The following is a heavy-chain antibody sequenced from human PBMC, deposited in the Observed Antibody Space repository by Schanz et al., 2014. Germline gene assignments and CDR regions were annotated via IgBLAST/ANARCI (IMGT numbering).Heavy chain of an antibody. Sequence: EVRLVESGGALVQPGGSLRLSCAASGFTFSTYWMSWVRQAPGKGLEWVANIKQDESERSYVDSVKGRFTVSRDNSKNTLYLQLNSLRAEDTAVYYCARDDKRYFDWLSTFDLWGQGTMVAVSS. V-gene: IGHV3-7*01. CDR1: GFTFSTYW. CDR2: IKQDESER. J-gene: IGHJ3*01. D-gene: IGHD3-9*01. CDR3: ARDDKRYFDWLSTFDL.